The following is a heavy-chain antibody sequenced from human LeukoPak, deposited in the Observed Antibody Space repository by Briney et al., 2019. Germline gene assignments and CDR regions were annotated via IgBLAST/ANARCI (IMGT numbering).Heavy chain of an antibody. CDR2: IIPIFGIA. J-gene: IGHJ4*02. D-gene: IGHD3-22*01. Sequence: AASVKVSCKASGGTFSRYAISWVRQAPGQGLEWMGTIIPIFGIANYAQKFQGRVTITADKSTSTAYMELSSLRSEDTAVYYCASNRDYDSSGYYCHWAQGTLVTVSS. CDR1: GGTFSRYA. CDR3: ASNRDYDSSGYYCH. V-gene: IGHV1-69*04.